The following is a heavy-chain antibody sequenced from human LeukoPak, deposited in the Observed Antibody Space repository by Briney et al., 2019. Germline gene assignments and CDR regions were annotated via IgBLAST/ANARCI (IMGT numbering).Heavy chain of an antibody. CDR1: GGSFSGYY. CDR2: INHSGST. CDR3: ARYSTAYYLHCMDV. J-gene: IGHJ6*02. V-gene: IGHV4-34*01. Sequence: PSETLSLTCAVYGGSFSGYYWRWIRQPPGKGLEWIGDINHSGSTNYNPPLNSRVPISVDKSKDQFSLKLSSVTAAGTAVYYCARYSTAYYLHCMDVWGQGTTVSVS. D-gene: IGHD6-13*01.